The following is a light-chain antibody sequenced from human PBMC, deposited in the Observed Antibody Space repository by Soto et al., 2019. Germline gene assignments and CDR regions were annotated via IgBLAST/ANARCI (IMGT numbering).Light chain of an antibody. CDR2: AAS. J-gene: IGKJ1*01. Sequence: AIRMTQSPSSLSASTGDRVTITCRASQDISSYSAWYQQKPGKAPKLPIYAASTLQSGVPSRFSGSGSGTDFTLTISCLQSEDFATYYCQQYYNYPRTFGQGTKVEIK. CDR3: QQYYNYPRT. CDR1: QDISSY. V-gene: IGKV1-8*01.